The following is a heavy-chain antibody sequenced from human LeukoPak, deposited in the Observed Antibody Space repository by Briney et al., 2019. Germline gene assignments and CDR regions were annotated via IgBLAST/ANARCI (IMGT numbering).Heavy chain of an antibody. D-gene: IGHD6-19*01. CDR3: ARAVADAIDY. CDR1: GFTFSSYG. Sequence: GGSLRLSCAASGFTFSSYGMHWVRQAPGKGLEWVAVISYDGSNKYYADSVKGRFTISRDNSKNTLYLQMNSLRAEDTAVYYCARAVADAIDYWGQGTLFTVSS. J-gene: IGHJ4*02. V-gene: IGHV3-30*03. CDR2: ISYDGSNK.